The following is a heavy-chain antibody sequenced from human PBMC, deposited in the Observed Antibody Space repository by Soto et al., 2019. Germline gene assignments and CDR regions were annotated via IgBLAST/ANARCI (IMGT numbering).Heavy chain of an antibody. CDR2: INPSGGST. CDR1: GYTFTSYY. D-gene: IGHD6-6*01. J-gene: IGHJ6*02. CDR3: ARDLSTSPNYYYYYGMDV. V-gene: IGHV1-46*01. Sequence: ASVKVSRKASGYTFTSYYMHWVRHAPGQGLEWMGIINPSGGSTSYAQKFQGRVTMTRDTSTSTVYMELSSLRSEDTAVYYCARDLSTSPNYYYYYGMDVWGQGTTVTVSS.